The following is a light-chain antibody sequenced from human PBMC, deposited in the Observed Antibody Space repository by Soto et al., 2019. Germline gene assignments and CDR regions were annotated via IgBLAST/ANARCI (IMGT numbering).Light chain of an antibody. CDR3: QHYITSLTT. CDR2: GAS. CDR1: QSVSSY. Sequence: EIVLTQSPGTLSLSPGERATLSCRASQSVSSYLAWYQQKPGQAPRLLIHGASRRATGIPDRFIGSGSGTDFTLTISRLEPEDFAVYYCQHYITSLTTFGQGTKVDIK. J-gene: IGKJ1*01. V-gene: IGKV3-20*01.